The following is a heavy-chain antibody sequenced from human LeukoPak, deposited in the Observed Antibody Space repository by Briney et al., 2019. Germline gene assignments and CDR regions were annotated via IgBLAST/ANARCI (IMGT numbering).Heavy chain of an antibody. CDR2: IKSKTDGGTT. V-gene: IGHV3-15*01. J-gene: IGHJ4*02. D-gene: IGHD1-26*01. Sequence: AGGSLRLSCAASGFTFSNAWMSWVRQAPGKGLEWVGRIKSKTDGGTTDYAAPVKGRSTISRDDSKNTLYLQMNSLKTEDTAVYYCTTVGPIVGATTQKLWGQGTLVTVSS. CDR3: TTVGPIVGATTQKL. CDR1: GFTFSNAW.